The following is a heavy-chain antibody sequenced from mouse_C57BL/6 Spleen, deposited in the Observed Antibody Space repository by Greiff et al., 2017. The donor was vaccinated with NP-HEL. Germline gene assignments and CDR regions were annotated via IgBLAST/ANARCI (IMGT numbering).Heavy chain of an antibody. V-gene: IGHV1-22*01. CDR2: INPNNGGT. J-gene: IGHJ1*03. D-gene: IGHD1-1*01. CDR3: ARSYYGSRHWYFDV. CDR1: GYTFTDYN. Sequence: EVQLQQSGPELVKPGASVKMSCKASGYTFTDYNMHWVKQSHGKSLEWIGYINPNNGGTSYNQKFKGKATLTVNKSSSTAYMELRSLTSEDSAVYYCARSYYGSRHWYFDVWGTGTTVTVSS.